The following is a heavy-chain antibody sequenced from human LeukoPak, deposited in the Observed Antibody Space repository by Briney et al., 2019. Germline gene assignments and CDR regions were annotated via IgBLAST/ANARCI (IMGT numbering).Heavy chain of an antibody. D-gene: IGHD1-26*01. CDR1: GFTFSSYA. J-gene: IGHJ4*02. CDR2: ISGSGGST. V-gene: IGHV3-23*01. Sequence: LSGGSLRLSCAASGFTFSSYAMSWVRQAPGKGLEWVSAISGSGGSTYYADSVKGRFTISRDNSKNTLHLQMNSLRAEDTAVYYCAKDGVVGATTSSYYFDYWGQGTLVTVSS. CDR3: AKDGVVGATTSSYYFDY.